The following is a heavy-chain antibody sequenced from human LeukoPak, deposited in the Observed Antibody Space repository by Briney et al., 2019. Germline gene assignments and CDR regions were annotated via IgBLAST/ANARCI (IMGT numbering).Heavy chain of an antibody. CDR2: ISAYNGNT. CDR3: ARDDSSGYQNFDY. J-gene: IGHJ4*02. CDR1: VYTFTSYG. V-gene: IGHV1-18*01. D-gene: IGHD3-22*01. Sequence: ASVNVSCKSTVYTFTSYGISWVRQAPGQGLEWMGWISAYNGNTNYAQKLQGRVTMTTDTSTSTAYMGLRSLRSDDTAVYYCARDDSSGYQNFDYWGQGTLVTVSS.